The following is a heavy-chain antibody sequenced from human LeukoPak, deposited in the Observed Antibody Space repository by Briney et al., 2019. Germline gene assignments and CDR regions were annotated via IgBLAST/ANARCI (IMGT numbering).Heavy chain of an antibody. CDR2: ISGSGGST. J-gene: IGHJ3*02. CDR3: AMTTVTTFRPGAFDI. V-gene: IGHV3-23*01. CDR1: GFTFSSYA. Sequence: GGSLRLSCAASGFTFSSYAMSWARQAPGKGLEWVSAISGSGGSTYYADSVKGRFTISRDNSKNTLYLQMNSLRAEDTAVYYCAMTTVTTFRPGAFDIWGQGTMVTVSS. D-gene: IGHD4-17*01.